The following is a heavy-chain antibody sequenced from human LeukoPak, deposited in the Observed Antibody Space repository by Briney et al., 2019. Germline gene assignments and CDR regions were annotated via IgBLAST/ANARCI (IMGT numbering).Heavy chain of an antibody. V-gene: IGHV4-61*10. Sequence: SETLSLTCTVSGGSISSGSYYWSWIRQPAGKRLEWIGHIYRSGSTNYNPSLKSRVTISVDKSKNQFSLKLSSVTAADTAVYYCARDSIAMVRGLYYYYMDVWGKGTTVTISS. CDR2: IYRSGST. CDR1: GGSISSGSYY. J-gene: IGHJ6*03. D-gene: IGHD3-10*01. CDR3: ARDSIAMVRGLYYYYMDV.